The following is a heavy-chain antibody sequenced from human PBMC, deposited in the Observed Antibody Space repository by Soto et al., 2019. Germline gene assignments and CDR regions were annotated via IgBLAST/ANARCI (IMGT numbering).Heavy chain of an antibody. D-gene: IGHD6-13*01. Sequence: QVQLQESGPGLVKPSQTLSLTCTVSGGSISSGGYYWSWIRQHPGKGLEWIGYIYYSGSTYYNPSLKSRVTISVDTSKNQFSLKLSSVTAADTAVYYCARMVGIAAAGNHYYYYGMDVWGQGTTVTVSS. V-gene: IGHV4-31*03. CDR3: ARMVGIAAAGNHYYYYGMDV. CDR1: GGSISSGGYY. J-gene: IGHJ6*02. CDR2: IYYSGST.